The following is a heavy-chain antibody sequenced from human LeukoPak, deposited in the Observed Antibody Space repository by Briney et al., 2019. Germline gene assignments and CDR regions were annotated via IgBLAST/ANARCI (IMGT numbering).Heavy chain of an antibody. D-gene: IGHD3-10*01. CDR1: GFTFSNAW. CDR3: TTAPIGFTMVRGLIITDF. J-gene: IGHJ4*02. CDR2: IKSKTDGGTT. Sequence: GGSLRLSCAVSGFTFSNAWMSWVRQAPGKGLEWVGRIKSKTDGGTTDYAAPVKGRFIISRDDSKNTLYLQMNSLKTEDTAVYCTTAPIGFTMVRGLIITDFWGQGTLVTVSS. V-gene: IGHV3-15*01.